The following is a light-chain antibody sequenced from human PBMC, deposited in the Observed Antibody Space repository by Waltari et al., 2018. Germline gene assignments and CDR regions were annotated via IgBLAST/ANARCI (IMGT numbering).Light chain of an antibody. Sequence: DIVMTQSPDSLTVSPGERATINCRSSQSVSDHVNNKNFLAWYRQKPGQPHKLLISWEATREFGVPDRFSGSGSGTEFTLTISSLQPEDVAVYYCQQYYNTPPTFGQGTKVEIK. CDR2: WEA. V-gene: IGKV4-1*01. CDR3: QQYYNTPPT. J-gene: IGKJ1*01. CDR1: QSVSDHVNNKNF.